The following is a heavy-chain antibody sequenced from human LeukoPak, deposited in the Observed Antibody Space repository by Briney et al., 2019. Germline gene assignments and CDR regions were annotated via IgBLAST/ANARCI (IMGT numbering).Heavy chain of an antibody. V-gene: IGHV6-1*01. Sequence: SQTLSLTCAISGDSVSSNNAAWHWIRQSPSRGLEWLGRTNYRSKWYNDYAVSVKSRITINPDTSKNQFSLQLNSVTPEDTAVYYCARVPFERGRGATFDYWGQGTLVTVSS. J-gene: IGHJ4*02. CDR2: TNYRSKWYN. CDR3: ARVPFERGRGATFDY. D-gene: IGHD1-26*01. CDR1: GDSVSSNNAA.